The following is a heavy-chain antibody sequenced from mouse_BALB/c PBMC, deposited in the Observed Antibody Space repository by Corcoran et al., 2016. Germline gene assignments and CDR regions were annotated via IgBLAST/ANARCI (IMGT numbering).Heavy chain of an antibody. D-gene: IGHD4-1*01. CDR3: ARELGLGFDY. Sequence: DVQLQESGPGLVKPSQSLSLTCSVTGYSITSGYYWNWIRQFPGNKLEWMGYISYDGSNNYNPSLKNRISITRDTSKNQFFLKLNSVTTEDTATYYCARELGLGFDYWGQGTTLTVSS. J-gene: IGHJ2*01. V-gene: IGHV3-6*02. CDR2: ISYDGSN. CDR1: GYSITSGYY.